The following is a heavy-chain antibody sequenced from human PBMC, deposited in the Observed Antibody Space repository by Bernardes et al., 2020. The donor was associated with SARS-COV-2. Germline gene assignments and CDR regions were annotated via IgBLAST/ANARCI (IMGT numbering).Heavy chain of an antibody. Sequence: SVKVSCKTSGHTFTSYAVIWVRQAPGQGLECMGGIIPLFGTTNYAQNFQGRVTIAADESTSTVYMELSSLRSEDTAMYYWARSGTYPEAVDIWGQGTMGT. J-gene: IGHJ3*02. CDR3: ARSGTYPEAVDI. D-gene: IGHD1-26*01. CDR2: IIPLFGTT. V-gene: IGHV1-69*13. CDR1: GHTFTSYA.